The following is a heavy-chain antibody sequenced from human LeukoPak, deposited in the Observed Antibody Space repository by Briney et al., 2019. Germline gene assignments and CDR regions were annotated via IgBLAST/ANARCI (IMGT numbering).Heavy chain of an antibody. CDR2: INHSGST. J-gene: IGHJ4*02. Sequence: PSETLSLTCAVYGGSFSGYYWSWIRQPPGKGLEWIGEINHSGSTTYNPSLKSRVTISVDTSQNQFSTKLSSVTATDAAVDYCARAIITMVRGVIFHYYFDYWGQGTLVTVSS. D-gene: IGHD3-10*01. CDR3: ARAIITMVRGVIFHYYFDY. CDR1: GGSFSGYY. V-gene: IGHV4-34*01.